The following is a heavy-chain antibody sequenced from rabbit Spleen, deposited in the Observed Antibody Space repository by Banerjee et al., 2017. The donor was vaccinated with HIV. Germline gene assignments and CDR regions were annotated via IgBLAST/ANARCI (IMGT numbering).Heavy chain of an antibody. CDR3: ARDGGDIVYRFYFNL. Sequence: QSLEESGGDLVKPGASLTLTCTASGFTISSVCMCWVRQAPGKGLEWIACIGSTGNIYFANWAKGRFTISKTSSTTVTLQMTSLTAADTATYFCARDGGDIVYRFYFNLWGPGTLVTVS. CDR2: IGSTGNI. V-gene: IGHV1S40*01. CDR1: GFTISSVC. J-gene: IGHJ4*01. D-gene: IGHD2-1*01.